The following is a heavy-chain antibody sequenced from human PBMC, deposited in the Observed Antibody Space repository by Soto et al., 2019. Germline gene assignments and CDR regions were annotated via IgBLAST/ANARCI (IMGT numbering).Heavy chain of an antibody. CDR3: AKDMDVVVPAAIGEAYYYYYYMDV. V-gene: IGHV3-9*01. J-gene: IGHJ6*03. CDR2: ISWNSGSI. CDR1: GFTFDDYA. D-gene: IGHD2-2*01. Sequence: GGSLRLSCAASGFTFDDYAMHWVRQAPGKGLEWVSGISWNSGSIGYADSVKGRFTISRDNAKNSLYLQMNSLRAEDTALYYCAKDMDVVVPAAIGEAYYYYYYMDVWGKGTTVTVSS.